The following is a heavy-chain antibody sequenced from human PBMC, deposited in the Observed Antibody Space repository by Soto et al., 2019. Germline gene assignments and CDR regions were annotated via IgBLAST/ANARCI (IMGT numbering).Heavy chain of an antibody. V-gene: IGHV4-59*01. CDR3: ARDLLGSGWWRVGAFDI. CDR1: GGSISGYY. Sequence: SETLSLTCTVSGGSISGYYWSWIRQPPGKGLEWIGYIYYSGSTNYNPSLKSRVTISVDTSKNQFSLKLSSVTAADTAVYYCARDLLGSGWWRVGAFDIWGQGTMVTVSS. CDR2: IYYSGST. J-gene: IGHJ3*02. D-gene: IGHD6-19*01.